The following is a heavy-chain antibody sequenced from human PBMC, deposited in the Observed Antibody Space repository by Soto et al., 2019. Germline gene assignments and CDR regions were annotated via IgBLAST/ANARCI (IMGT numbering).Heavy chain of an antibody. Sequence: TGGSLRLSCEASGFTFSSYWMHWVRQAPGKGLVWVSRIKGDGSETNYADSVKGRFTISRDNAKNTLYLQLNSLRAEDTAVYYCLRGNSGYGNFDYWGQGTRVTVSS. V-gene: IGHV3-74*01. J-gene: IGHJ4*02. CDR3: LRGNSGYGNFDY. CDR1: GFTFSSYW. CDR2: IKGDGSET. D-gene: IGHD5-12*01.